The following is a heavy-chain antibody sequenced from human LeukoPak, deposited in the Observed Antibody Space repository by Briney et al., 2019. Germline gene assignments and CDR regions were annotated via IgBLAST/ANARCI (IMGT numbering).Heavy chain of an antibody. V-gene: IGHV5-51*01. D-gene: IGHD2-15*01. CDR1: GYSFTSYW. J-gene: IGHJ4*02. Sequence: GESLKISCKGSGYSFTSYWIGWVRQMPGKGLEWMGIIYPGDSDTRYSPSFQGQVTISADKSTTTAYLQWNSLRVSDTAMYYCAKLGYCSGGTCHSFDSWGQGTLVTVSS. CDR2: IYPGDSDT. CDR3: AKLGYCSGGTCHSFDS.